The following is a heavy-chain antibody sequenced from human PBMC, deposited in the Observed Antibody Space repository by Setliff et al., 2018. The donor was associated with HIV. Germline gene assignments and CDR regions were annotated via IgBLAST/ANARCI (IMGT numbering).Heavy chain of an antibody. Sequence: GESLTISCKGSGYSFTSYWIGWVRQMPGKGLECMGVIFPSDSDTRYGPSFQGQVTISADKSSSTAYLQWSSLKASDTAIYYCARGHFFGSGRYYNTPFDYWGQGTLVTVSS. D-gene: IGHD3-10*01. CDR1: GYSFTSYW. V-gene: IGHV5-51*01. CDR3: ARGHFFGSGRYYNTPFDY. J-gene: IGHJ4*02. CDR2: IFPSDSDT.